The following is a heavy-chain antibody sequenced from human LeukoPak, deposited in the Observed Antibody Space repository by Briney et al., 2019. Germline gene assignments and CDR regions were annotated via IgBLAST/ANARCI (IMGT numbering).Heavy chain of an antibody. CDR2: IYPGDSDT. D-gene: IGHD3-16*01. CDR1: GYSFTSYW. CDR3: XXXXXXGXRWFDP. V-gene: IGHV5-51*01. J-gene: IGHJ5*02. Sequence: GESLKISCKGSGYSFTSYWIGWVRQMPGKGLEWMGIIYPGDSDTRYSPSFQGQVTISADKSISTAYLQWSSLKASDTAMYYCXXXXXXGXRWFDPWGQGTLVTVSS.